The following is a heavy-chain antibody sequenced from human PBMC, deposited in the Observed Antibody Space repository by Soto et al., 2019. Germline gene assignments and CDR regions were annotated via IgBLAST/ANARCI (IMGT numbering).Heavy chain of an antibody. Sequence: QVQLVQSGAEVKKPGSSVKVSCKASGGTFSSYAFSWVRQAPGQGLEWMGGIIPIFGTANYAQKFQGRVTITADESTSTAYMELSSLRSEDTAVYYCARVLFTSSGYYPMTLVPWGQGTLVTVS. CDR3: ARVLFTSSGYYPMTLVP. CDR1: GGTFSSYA. V-gene: IGHV1-69*12. J-gene: IGHJ5*02. D-gene: IGHD3-22*01. CDR2: IIPIFGTA.